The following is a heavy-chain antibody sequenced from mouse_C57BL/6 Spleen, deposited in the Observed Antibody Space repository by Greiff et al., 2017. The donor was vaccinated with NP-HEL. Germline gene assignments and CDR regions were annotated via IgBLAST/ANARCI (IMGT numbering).Heavy chain of an antibody. CDR2: IYPGSGST. J-gene: IGHJ2*01. Sequence: QVQLQQPGAELVKPGASVKLSCKASGYTFTSYWITWVKQRPGQGLEWIGDIYPGSGSTNYNEKFKSKATLTVDTPSSTAYRQLSSLTSEDSAVDDCAREGITTVVDYWGQGTTLTVSS. CDR1: GYTFTSYW. V-gene: IGHV1-55*01. CDR3: AREGITTVVDY. D-gene: IGHD1-1*01.